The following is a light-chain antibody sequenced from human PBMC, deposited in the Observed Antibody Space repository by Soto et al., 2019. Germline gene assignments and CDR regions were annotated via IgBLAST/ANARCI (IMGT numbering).Light chain of an antibody. CDR3: CSYAGSSTFPV. J-gene: IGLJ3*02. Sequence: QSVLTQPASVSGSPGQSITISCTGTSNDDGSYNLVSWYQQHPGKAPKLMIYEGSKRPSGVSNRFSGSKSGNTASLTISGLQAEDEADYYCCSYAGSSTFPVFGGGTKVTVL. CDR2: EGS. V-gene: IGLV2-23*03. CDR1: SNDDGSYNL.